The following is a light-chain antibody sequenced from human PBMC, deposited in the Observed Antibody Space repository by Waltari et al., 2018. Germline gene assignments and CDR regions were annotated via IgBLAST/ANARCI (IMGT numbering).Light chain of an antibody. J-gene: IGKJ1*01. V-gene: IGKV3-20*01. CDR2: GAS. CDR3: QMYARLPVT. CDR1: QSVGRS. Sequence: ETVLTQSPGTLSLSPGEGAKLSCRASQSVGRSLVWYQQKPGRAPRLLIYGASIRATGIPDRFTGSGSGTDFSLTISRLEPEDSAVYYCQMYARLPVTFGQGTKVEI.